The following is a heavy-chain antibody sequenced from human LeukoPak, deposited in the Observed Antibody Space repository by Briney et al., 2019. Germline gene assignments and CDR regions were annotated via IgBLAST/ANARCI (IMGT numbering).Heavy chain of an antibody. V-gene: IGHV3-74*01. Sequence: GGSLRLSCAASGSTFSRYWMHWVRQAPGKGLVWVSRVKSDGSDTIYADSVKGRFTISRDNAKNTLYLQMDSLRAEDTAVYYCTTGIGNYYYYWGQGTLVNVAS. CDR3: TTGIGNYYYY. D-gene: IGHD3-10*01. J-gene: IGHJ4*02. CDR2: VKSDGSDT. CDR1: GSTFSRYW.